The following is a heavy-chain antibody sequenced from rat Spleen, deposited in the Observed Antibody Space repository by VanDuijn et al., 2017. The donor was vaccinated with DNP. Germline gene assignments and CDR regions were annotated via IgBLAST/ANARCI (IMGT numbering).Heavy chain of an antibody. D-gene: IGHD1-6*01. Sequence: EVQLVESGGGLVQPGKSLKLSCAASGFTFSDYYMAWVRQAPTKGLEWVASIINSGGNTYYPESVRGRFTISRDDAKNSLYLQMNSLRSEDTATYYCTRMYTTDYYWYFDFWGQGVMVTVSS. J-gene: IGHJ2*01. CDR1: GFTFSDYY. V-gene: IGHV5-25*01. CDR3: TRMYTTDYYWYFDF. CDR2: IINSGGNT.